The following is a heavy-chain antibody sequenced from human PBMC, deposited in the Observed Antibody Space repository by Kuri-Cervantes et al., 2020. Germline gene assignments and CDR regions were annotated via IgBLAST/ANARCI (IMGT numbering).Heavy chain of an antibody. J-gene: IGHJ6*03. CDR2: IYWDDDK. D-gene: IGHD5-18*01. CDR1: GFSLSTSGVG. V-gene: IGHV2-5*02. Sequence: SGPTLVKPTQTPTLTCTFSGFSLSTSGVGVGWIRQPPGKALEWLALIYWDDDKRYSPSLKSRLTITKDTSKSQVVLAMTNMDPVDTATYYCARILQANSKYYYYYYMDVWGKGTTVTVSS. CDR3: ARILQANSKYYYYYYMDV.